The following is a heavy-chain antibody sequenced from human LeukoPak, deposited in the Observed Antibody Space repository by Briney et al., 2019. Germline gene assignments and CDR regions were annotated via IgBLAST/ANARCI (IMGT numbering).Heavy chain of an antibody. CDR3: AIKLSSGGY. CDR2: VSPNSANT. Sequence: ASVKVSCKASGYTFTSYDVNWVRQATGQGLEWMGWVSPNSANTAYAQKFQDRVTMTRNTSVSTAYMELSSLRSEDTAVYYCAIKLSSGGYWGQGTLVTVSS. D-gene: IGHD3-22*01. V-gene: IGHV1-8*01. J-gene: IGHJ4*02. CDR1: GYTFTSYD.